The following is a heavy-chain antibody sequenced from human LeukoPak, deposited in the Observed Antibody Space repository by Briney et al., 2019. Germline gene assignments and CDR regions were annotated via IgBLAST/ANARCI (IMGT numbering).Heavy chain of an antibody. V-gene: IGHV3-23*01. Sequence: GGSLRLSCAASGFTFSSYAMSWVRQAPGKGLEWVSAISGSGGSTYYADSVKGRFTISRDNSKNTLYLQMNSLRAEDTGVYYCARKAVAGTFYFDYWGQGTLVTVSS. J-gene: IGHJ4*02. CDR1: GFTFSSYA. D-gene: IGHD6-19*01. CDR2: ISGSGGST. CDR3: ARKAVAGTFYFDY.